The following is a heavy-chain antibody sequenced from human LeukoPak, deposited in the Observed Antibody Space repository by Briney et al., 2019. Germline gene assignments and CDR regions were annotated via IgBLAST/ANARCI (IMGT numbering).Heavy chain of an antibody. D-gene: IGHD6-13*01. Sequence: ASVKVSCKVSGYTLTELSMHWVRQAPGKGLEWRGGFDPEDGETIYAQKLQGRVTMTEDTSTNTAYMELSSRTSEDTAVYYCATVGLPGNFDYWGQGTLVTVSS. CDR2: FDPEDGET. J-gene: IGHJ4*02. CDR1: GYTLTELS. CDR3: ATVGLPGNFDY. V-gene: IGHV1-24*01.